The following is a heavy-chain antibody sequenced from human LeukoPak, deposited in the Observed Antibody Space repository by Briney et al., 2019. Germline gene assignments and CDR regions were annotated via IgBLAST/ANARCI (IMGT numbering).Heavy chain of an antibody. Sequence: SGGSLRLSCVASGFTFSGYAMSWVRQAPGKGLEWVSAMSGSGGSTYYADSVKGRFTISRDNSKNTLYLQMNSLRAEDTAVYYCAKELSEMATISPFDYWGQGTLVTVSS. D-gene: IGHD5-24*01. CDR1: GFTFSGYA. CDR2: MSGSGGST. CDR3: AKELSEMATISPFDY. J-gene: IGHJ4*02. V-gene: IGHV3-23*01.